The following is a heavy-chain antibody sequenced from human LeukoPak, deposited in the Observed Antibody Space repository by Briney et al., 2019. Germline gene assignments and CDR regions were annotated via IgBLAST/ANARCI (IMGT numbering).Heavy chain of an antibody. Sequence: SETLSLTCAVYGGSFSGYYWSWIRQPPGKGLEWIGYIYYSGSTNYNPSLRSRVTISVDTSKNQFSLKLSSVTAADTAVYYCARPQDYGDGAFDIWGQGTMVTVSS. CDR2: IYYSGST. CDR1: GGSFSGYY. D-gene: IGHD4-17*01. J-gene: IGHJ3*02. V-gene: IGHV4-59*08. CDR3: ARPQDYGDGAFDI.